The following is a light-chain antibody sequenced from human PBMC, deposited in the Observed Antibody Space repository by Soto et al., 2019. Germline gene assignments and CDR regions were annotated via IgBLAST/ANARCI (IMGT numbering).Light chain of an antibody. CDR2: DAS. V-gene: IGKV3-11*01. J-gene: IGKJ1*01. Sequence: EIVLTQSPATLSLSPGERATLSCRASQSVSSYLAWYQQKPGQAPRLLIYDASNRATGIPARFSGSGSGTDFNLTISSLDPEDFATYFCLQDYNLPRTFGQGTTVEI. CDR3: LQDYNLPRT. CDR1: QSVSSY.